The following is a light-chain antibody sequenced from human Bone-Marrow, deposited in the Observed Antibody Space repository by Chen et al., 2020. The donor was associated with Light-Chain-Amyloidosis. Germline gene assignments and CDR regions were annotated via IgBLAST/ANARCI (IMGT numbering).Light chain of an antibody. V-gene: IGLV3-21*02. CDR1: HIGSTS. CDR3: QVWDTSSNRPV. Sequence: YVLTQPSSVSVAPGQTPTIACGGNHIGSTSVHCFQQTPGQAPLLVVYDDSDRPSGIPECLSGANSGNTATLTISRVVAGDEADYYCQVWDTSSNRPVFGGGTKLTVL. CDR2: DDS. J-gene: IGLJ3*02.